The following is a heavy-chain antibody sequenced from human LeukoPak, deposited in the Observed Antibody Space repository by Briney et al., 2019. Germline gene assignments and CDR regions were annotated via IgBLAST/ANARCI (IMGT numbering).Heavy chain of an antibody. V-gene: IGHV3-13*01. J-gene: IGHJ3*02. CDR1: GFTFSSYD. CDR3: ARGIEMATIYDAFDI. CDR2: IGTAGDT. Sequence: GGSLRLSCAASGFTFSSYDMHWVRKATGKGLEWVSAIGTAGDTYYPGSVKGRFTISRENAKNSLYLQMNSLRAEDTAVYYCARGIEMATIYDAFDIWGQGTMVTVSS. D-gene: IGHD5-24*01.